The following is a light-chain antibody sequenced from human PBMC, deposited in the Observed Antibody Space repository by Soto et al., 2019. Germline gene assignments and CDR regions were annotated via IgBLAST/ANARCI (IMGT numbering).Light chain of an antibody. Sequence: EIVFTQSPGTLSLSPGERVTISCRASQTFSNSFLSWFQQIPGKAPRLLIYGASMRATGIPDRLSGSGSGTDFTLTIRRLQPEDFAVYYCQQCGSSSTFGQGTRLEI. CDR3: QQCGSSST. V-gene: IGKV3-20*01. CDR1: QTFSNSF. J-gene: IGKJ5*01. CDR2: GAS.